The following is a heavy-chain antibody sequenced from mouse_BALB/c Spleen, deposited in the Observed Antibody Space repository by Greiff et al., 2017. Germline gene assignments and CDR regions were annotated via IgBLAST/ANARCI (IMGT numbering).Heavy chain of an antibody. J-gene: IGHJ3*01. CDR2: ISDGGSYT. CDR1: GFTFSDYY. CDR3: GRGWYGNYHWFAY. V-gene: IGHV5-4*02. Sequence: EVMLVESGGGLVKPGGSLKLSCAASGFTFSDYYMYWVRQTPEKRLEWVATISDGGSYTYYPDSVKGRFTISRDNAKNNLYLQMSSLKSEDTAMYYCGRGWYGNYHWFAYWGQGTLVTVSA. D-gene: IGHD2-10*02.